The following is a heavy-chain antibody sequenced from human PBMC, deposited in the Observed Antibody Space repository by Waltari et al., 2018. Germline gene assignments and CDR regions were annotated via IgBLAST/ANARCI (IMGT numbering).Heavy chain of an antibody. J-gene: IGHJ4*02. Sequence: QVQLQQWGAGLLKPSETLSLTCAVYVGSFSGYYGSWIRQPPGKGLEWMGEMHPSGSTYYNPSLQSRVTILVDTSKNQLSLKLSSVTAADTAVYYCARGPDHAKTGYWGQGTLVTVSS. CDR1: VGSFSGYY. CDR2: MHPSGST. CDR3: ARGPDHAKTGY. V-gene: IGHV4-34*01.